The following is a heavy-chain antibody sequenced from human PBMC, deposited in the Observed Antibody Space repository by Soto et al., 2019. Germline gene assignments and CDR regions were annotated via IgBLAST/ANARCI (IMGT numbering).Heavy chain of an antibody. CDR1: GFTFSSYG. J-gene: IGHJ4*02. CDR2: IWYDGSNK. CDR3: ARGSPRNTDFDY. Sequence: GGSLRLSCAASGFTFSSYGLHWAPQAPGKGLEWVAVIWYDGSNKYYADSVKGRFTISRDNSKNTLYLQMNSLRAEDTAVYYCARGSPRNTDFDYWGQGTLVTVSS. V-gene: IGHV3-33*01. D-gene: IGHD1-1*01.